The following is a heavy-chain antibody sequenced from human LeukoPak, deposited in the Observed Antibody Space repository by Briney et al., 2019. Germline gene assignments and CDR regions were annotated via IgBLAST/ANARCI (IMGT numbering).Heavy chain of an antibody. D-gene: IGHD3-22*01. CDR3: TTDPLFTMITSWALFDY. Sequence: PGGSLRLSCAASGFTFSNAWMSWVRQAPGKGLEWVGRIKSKTDGGTTDYAAPVKGRFTISRDDSKNTLYLQMNSLKTEDTAVYYCTTDPLFTMITSWALFDYWGQGTLVTVSS. J-gene: IGHJ4*02. CDR1: GFTFSNAW. CDR2: IKSKTDGGTT. V-gene: IGHV3-15*01.